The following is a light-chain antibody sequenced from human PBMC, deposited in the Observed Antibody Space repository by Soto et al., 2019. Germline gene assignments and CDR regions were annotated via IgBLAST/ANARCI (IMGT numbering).Light chain of an antibody. V-gene: IGLV2-14*01. CDR1: SSDVGGYNY. Sequence: QSALTQPASVSGSPGQSITISCTGTSSDVGGYNYVSWYQQHPGKAPKLMIYEVSNRPSGVSNRVSGSKSGNTAALTISGLQAEDEADYYCSSYTSSRYVFGTGTKVTVL. J-gene: IGLJ1*01. CDR2: EVS. CDR3: SSYTSSRYV.